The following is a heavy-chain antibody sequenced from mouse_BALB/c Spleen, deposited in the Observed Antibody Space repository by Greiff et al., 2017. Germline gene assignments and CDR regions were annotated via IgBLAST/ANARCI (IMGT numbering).Heavy chain of an antibody. J-gene: IGHJ3*01. CDR2: IRSKSNNYAT. CDR1: GFTFNTYA. D-gene: IGHD2-10*02. CDR3: VAGLVSLAY. Sequence: EVQLVESGGGLVQPKGSLKLSCAASGFTFNTYAMNWVRQAPGKGLEWVARIRSKSNNYATYYADSVKDRFTISRDDSQSMLYLQMNNLKTEDTAMYYCVAGLVSLAYWGQGTLVTVSA. V-gene: IGHV10-1*02.